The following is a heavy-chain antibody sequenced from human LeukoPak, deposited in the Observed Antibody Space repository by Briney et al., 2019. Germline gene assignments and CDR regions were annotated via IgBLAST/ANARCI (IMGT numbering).Heavy chain of an antibody. Sequence: PSETVPLTCTVSGGSISSSSYYWGWIRQPPGKGLEWIGSIYYSGSTYYNPSLKSRVTISVDTSKNQFSLKLSSVTAADTAVYYCARVPRGYSGYDPRFDYWGQGTLVTVSS. D-gene: IGHD5-12*01. CDR3: ARVPRGYSGYDPRFDY. J-gene: IGHJ4*02. CDR2: IYYSGST. V-gene: IGHV4-39*07. CDR1: GGSISSSSYY.